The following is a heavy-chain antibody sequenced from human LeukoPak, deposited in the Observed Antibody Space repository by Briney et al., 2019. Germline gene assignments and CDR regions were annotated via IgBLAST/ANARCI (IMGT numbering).Heavy chain of an antibody. J-gene: IGHJ5*02. V-gene: IGHV4-34*01. CDR1: GGSFSGYY. Sequence: PSETLSLTCAVYGGSFSGYYWSWNRQPPGKGLEWIGEINHSGSTNYNPSLKSRVTISVDTSKNQFSLKLSSVTAADTAVYYCARGRPVLLWFGEPSNWFDPWGQGTLVTVSS. CDR2: INHSGST. CDR3: ARGRPVLLWFGEPSNWFDP. D-gene: IGHD3-10*01.